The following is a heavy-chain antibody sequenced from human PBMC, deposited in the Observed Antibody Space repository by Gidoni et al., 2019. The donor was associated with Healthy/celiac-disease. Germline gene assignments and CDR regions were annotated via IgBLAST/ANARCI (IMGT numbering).Heavy chain of an antibody. CDR2: INHSGST. CDR3: ARGQKEGYYFDY. Sequence: QVQLQQSGAGLLKPSETLSLTCSVYGGSFSGYYWSWIRQPPGKGLEWIGEINHSGSTNYNPSLKSRVTISVDTSKNQFSLKLSSVTAADTAVYYCARGQKEGYYFDYWGQGTLVTVSS. V-gene: IGHV4-34*01. J-gene: IGHJ4*02. CDR1: GGSFSGYY.